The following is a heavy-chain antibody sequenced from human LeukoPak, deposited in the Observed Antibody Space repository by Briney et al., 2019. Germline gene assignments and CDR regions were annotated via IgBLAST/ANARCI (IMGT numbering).Heavy chain of an antibody. CDR3: AKDRDYYDSSGYDY. CDR1: GFTFSSYG. Sequence: GGSLRLSCSASGFTFSSYGMHWVRQAPGKGLEWVAVISYDGSNKYYADSVKGRFTISRDNSKNTLYLQMNSLRAEDTAVYYCAKDRDYYDSSGYDYWGQGTLVTVSS. V-gene: IGHV3-30*18. J-gene: IGHJ4*02. CDR2: ISYDGSNK. D-gene: IGHD3-22*01.